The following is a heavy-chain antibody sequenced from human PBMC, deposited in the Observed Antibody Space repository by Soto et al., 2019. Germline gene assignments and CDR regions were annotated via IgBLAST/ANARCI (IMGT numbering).Heavy chain of an antibody. J-gene: IGHJ4*02. CDR2: INPYNGNT. CDR1: GYTFTSYG. Sequence: QVQLVQSGAEVKKPGASVKVSCKASGYTFTSYGISWVRQAPGQGLEWMGWINPYNGNTNYPQKLQGRVTMTTDTSTNTAYMELRSPRSDDTAVYYSARDWFGIDYWGQGTLVTVSS. V-gene: IGHV1-18*01. CDR3: ARDWFGIDY. D-gene: IGHD3-16*01.